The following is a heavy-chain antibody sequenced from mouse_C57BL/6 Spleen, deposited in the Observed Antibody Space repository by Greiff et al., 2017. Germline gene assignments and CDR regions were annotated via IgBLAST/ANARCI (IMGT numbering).Heavy chain of an antibody. J-gene: IGHJ3*01. CDR2: ISYDGSN. Sequence: EVKVEESGPGLVKPSQSLSLTCSVTGYSITSGYYWNWIRQFPGNKLEWMGYISYDGSNNSNPSLKNRISITRDTSKNQFFLKLNSVTTEDTATYYCAYYDYDPFAYWGQGTLVTVSA. CDR3: AYYDYDPFAY. CDR1: GYSITSGYY. D-gene: IGHD2-4*01. V-gene: IGHV3-6*01.